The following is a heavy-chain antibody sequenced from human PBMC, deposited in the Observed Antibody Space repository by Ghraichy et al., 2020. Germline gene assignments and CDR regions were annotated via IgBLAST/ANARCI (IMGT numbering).Heavy chain of an antibody. V-gene: IGHV3-30*04. CDR1: GFTFSSYA. CDR3: ARVPGLQAVAGTADYYYYGMDV. J-gene: IGHJ6*02. Sequence: LSLTCAASGFTFSSYAMHWVRQAPGKGLEWVAVISYDGSNKYYADSVKGRFTISRDNSKNTLYLQMNSLRAEDTAVYHCARVPGLQAVAGTADYYYYGMDVWGQGTTVTVSS. D-gene: IGHD6-19*01. CDR2: ISYDGSNK.